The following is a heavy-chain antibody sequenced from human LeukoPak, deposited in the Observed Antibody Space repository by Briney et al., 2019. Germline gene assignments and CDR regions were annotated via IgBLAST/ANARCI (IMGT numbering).Heavy chain of an antibody. CDR1: GGSISSYY. Sequence: ASETLSLTCSVSGGSISSYYWTWIRQPPGKGLEWIGYIYYTGSTSYNPSLKSRVTISVDTSKDQFSLKLSSVTAADTAVYYCAGVGPRYTTTRLDYWGQGTLVTVSS. J-gene: IGHJ4*02. CDR2: IYYTGST. CDR3: AGVGPRYTTTRLDY. V-gene: IGHV4-59*01. D-gene: IGHD1-14*01.